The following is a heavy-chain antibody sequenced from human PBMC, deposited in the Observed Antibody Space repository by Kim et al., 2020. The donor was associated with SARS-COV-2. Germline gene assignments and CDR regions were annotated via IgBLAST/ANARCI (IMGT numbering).Heavy chain of an antibody. V-gene: IGHV3-30*03. Sequence: GGSLRLSCAASGFTFSSHGMHWVRQAPGKGLEWVALISYEGSTKNYADSVKGRFTVSRDNSKNTLFLQMNSLRPEDTAVYYCARNWIGDTALDHWGQGTLVTVSS. CDR2: ISYEGSTK. CDR1: GFTFSSHG. CDR3: ARNWIGDTALDH. J-gene: IGHJ4*02. D-gene: IGHD3-3*01.